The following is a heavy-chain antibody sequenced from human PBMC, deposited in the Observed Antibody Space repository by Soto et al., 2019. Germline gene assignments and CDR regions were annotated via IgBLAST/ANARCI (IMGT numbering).Heavy chain of an antibody. CDR3: SRRAPEGFDP. CDR1: GGSIGTSAYY. J-gene: IGHJ5*02. V-gene: IGHV4-39*01. CDR2: INHSGNT. Sequence: SETLSLTCAVSGGSIGTSAYYWGWIRQAPGKGLEWIGSINHSGNTYLSPSLKDRVTMSVDTSKNSFSLKLRSATAADTGLYYCSRRAPEGFDPWGQGTLVTVSS.